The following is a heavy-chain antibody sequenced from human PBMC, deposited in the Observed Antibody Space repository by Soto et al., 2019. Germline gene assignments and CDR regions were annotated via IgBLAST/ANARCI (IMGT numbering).Heavy chain of an antibody. CDR3: ARDRSTSDV. J-gene: IGHJ6*02. V-gene: IGHV1-18*01. CDR2: IRVDSGNT. Sequence: QIQLVQSGAEVKEHGASVKVSCKASGYTFTNYGISWVRQAPGQGLEWMGWIRVDSGNTDYAQNLQGRVTMTADTSTNTVYMELRNLRSDYTAVYYCARDRSTSDVWGQGTTVTFAS. D-gene: IGHD2-2*01. CDR1: GYTFTNYG.